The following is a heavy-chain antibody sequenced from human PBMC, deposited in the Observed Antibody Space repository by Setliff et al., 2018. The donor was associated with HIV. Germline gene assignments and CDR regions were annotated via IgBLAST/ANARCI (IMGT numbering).Heavy chain of an antibody. CDR3: ARSAPWIQLCFYFDY. Sequence: GASVKVSCKASGYTFTGYYMHWVRQAPGQGLEWMGRINPNSGGTNYAQKFQGRVTMTRDTSISTAYMELSRLRSDDTAVYYCARSAPWIQLCFYFDYWGQGTLVTVSS. V-gene: IGHV1-2*06. D-gene: IGHD5-18*01. CDR1: GYTFTGYY. CDR2: INPNSGGT. J-gene: IGHJ4*02.